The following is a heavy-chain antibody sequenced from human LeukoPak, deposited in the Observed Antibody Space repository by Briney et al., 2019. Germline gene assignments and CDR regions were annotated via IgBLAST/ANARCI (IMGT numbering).Heavy chain of an antibody. V-gene: IGHV4-59*01. D-gene: IGHD2-15*01. Sequence: SETLSLTCTVSGGSISSYHWSCLRQPPGKGLEWIGYIYYSGSTNYNPSLKSRVTISVDTSKNQFSLKLSSVTAADTAVYYCARGTCSGGSCYLYYYFAYWGQGTLVTVSS. J-gene: IGHJ4*02. CDR1: GGSISSYH. CDR3: ARGTCSGGSCYLYYYFAY. CDR2: IYYSGST.